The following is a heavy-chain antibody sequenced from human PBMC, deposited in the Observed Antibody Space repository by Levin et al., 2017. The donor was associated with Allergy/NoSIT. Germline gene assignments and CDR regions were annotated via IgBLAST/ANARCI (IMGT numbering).Heavy chain of an antibody. V-gene: IGHV4-34*01. CDR2: VDHGETI. CDR1: FSSSPSPF. CDR3: SSGGGAAPGD. J-gene: IGHJ4*02. D-gene: IGHD7-27*01. Sequence: LSLLFSFSFSSSPSPFLSWIRQPPGKGLEWIGEVDHGETITYNPSLKSRVNISLSPSQKQFSLRLTSVTAADTAVYYCSSGGGAAPGDWGQGTLVIVSS.